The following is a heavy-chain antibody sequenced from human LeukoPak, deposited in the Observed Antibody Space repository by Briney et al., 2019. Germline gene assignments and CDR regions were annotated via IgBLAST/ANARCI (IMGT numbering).Heavy chain of an antibody. CDR2: ISTTSGNI. V-gene: IGHV3-21*01. Sequence: GGSLRLSCAASGFTFSSYSMSWVRQAPGKGLEWVAAISTTSGNIYYADSVKGRFTISRDNAKNSLYLQMNSLRVEDTALYYCARRAPSRDFGDWGQGTLVTVSS. CDR1: GFTFSSYS. J-gene: IGHJ4*02. CDR3: ARRAPSRDFGD.